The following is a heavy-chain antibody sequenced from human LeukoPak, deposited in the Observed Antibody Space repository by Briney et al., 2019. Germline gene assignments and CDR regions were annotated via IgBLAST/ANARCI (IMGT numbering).Heavy chain of an antibody. CDR2: IYYSGTT. CDR3: AREEMATSYYFDS. CDR1: GGSISSGGYY. V-gene: IGHV4-61*08. J-gene: IGHJ4*02. Sequence: SETLSLTCTVSGGSISSGGYYWSWIRQHPGKGLEWIGYIYYSGTTNYHPSLKSRVTMSVDTSKNQFSLKLRSVTAADTAIYYCAREEMATSYYFDSWGQGTLVTVSS. D-gene: IGHD5-24*01.